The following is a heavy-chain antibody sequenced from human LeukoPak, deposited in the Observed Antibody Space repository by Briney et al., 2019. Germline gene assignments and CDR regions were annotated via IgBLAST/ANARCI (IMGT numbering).Heavy chain of an antibody. J-gene: IGHJ4*02. CDR3: ARDNWIGGERLPFDY. D-gene: IGHD1-1*01. Sequence: ASVKVSCKASAYTFTDYYLHWVRQAPGQGLEWMGWIDPNSGGTRYAQNFQGRVTMTRHTSINTAYMELGSLTSDDTAVYYCARDNWIGGERLPFDYWGQGTLVTVSS. V-gene: IGHV1-2*02. CDR1: AYTFTDYY. CDR2: IDPNSGGT.